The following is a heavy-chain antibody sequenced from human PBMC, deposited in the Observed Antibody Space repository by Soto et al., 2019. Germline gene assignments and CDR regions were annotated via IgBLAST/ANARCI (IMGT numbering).Heavy chain of an antibody. CDR3: ASGGYCTNGVCYPRAEYFQH. J-gene: IGHJ1*01. Sequence: GGSLRLSCAASGFTFSSYAMHWVRQAPGKGLEWVAVISYDGSNKYYADSVKGRFTISRDNSKNTLYLQMNSLRAEDTAVYYCASGGYCTNGVCYPRAEYFQHWGQGTLVTVSS. D-gene: IGHD2-8*01. CDR1: GFTFSSYA. CDR2: ISYDGSNK. V-gene: IGHV3-30*04.